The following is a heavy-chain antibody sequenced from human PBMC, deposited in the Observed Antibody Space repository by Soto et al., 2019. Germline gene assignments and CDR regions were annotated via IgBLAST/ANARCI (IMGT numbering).Heavy chain of an antibody. CDR1: GGSISGSD. CDR2: VYYTGSI. Sequence: XDTLCLTCSVSGGSISGSDWSWIRKSPGKGLEWLGYVYYTGSINYSPSLRSRVSISVDTSKTEFSLSLSSVTAADTAVYFCARSVAVPGAHIDYWGQGPQLTVPS. J-gene: IGHJ4*02. V-gene: IGHV4-59*07. D-gene: IGHD6-19*01. CDR3: ARSVAVPGAHIDY.